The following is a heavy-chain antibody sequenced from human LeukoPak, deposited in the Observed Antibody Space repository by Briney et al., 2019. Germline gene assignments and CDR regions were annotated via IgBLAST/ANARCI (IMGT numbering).Heavy chain of an antibody. Sequence: PGGSLRLSCAASGLTFRNYGMSWVRQTPGKGLEWVSSINGAGDYTYYADSVQGRFTISRDNSKNTLYLQMDSLRAQDAAIYYCATSPDIEASGTLYYLDFWGQGTLVSVSS. V-gene: IGHV3-23*01. CDR2: INGAGDYT. J-gene: IGHJ4*02. CDR3: ATSPDIEASGTLYYLDF. D-gene: IGHD1-14*01. CDR1: GLTFRNYG.